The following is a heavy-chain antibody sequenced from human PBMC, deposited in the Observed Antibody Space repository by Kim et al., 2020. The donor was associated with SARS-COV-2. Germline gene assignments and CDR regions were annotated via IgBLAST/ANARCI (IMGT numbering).Heavy chain of an antibody. Sequence: YSADAVKGRFTNSRDNSKNTVYLQMNSLRAEDTAVYYCARAMAAMMALDYWGQGTLVTASS. V-gene: IGHV3-23*01. D-gene: IGHD2-2*01. J-gene: IGHJ4*02. CDR3: ARAMAAMMALDY.